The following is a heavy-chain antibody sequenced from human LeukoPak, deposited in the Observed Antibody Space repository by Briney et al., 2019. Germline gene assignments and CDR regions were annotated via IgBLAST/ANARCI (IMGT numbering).Heavy chain of an antibody. D-gene: IGHD3-16*02. CDR2: IHPSTGNP. CDR3: ARAFQSLGGLSLPDY. CDR1: DYTFTSYG. V-gene: IGHV7-4-1*02. J-gene: IGHJ4*02. Sequence: ASVKVSCKASDYTFTSYGISWVRQAPGQGLEWMGWIHPSTGNPTYAQGFTGRFVFSLDTSVSTTYLQISSLKAEDTAVYFCARAFQSLGGLSLPDYWGQGTLLTVSS.